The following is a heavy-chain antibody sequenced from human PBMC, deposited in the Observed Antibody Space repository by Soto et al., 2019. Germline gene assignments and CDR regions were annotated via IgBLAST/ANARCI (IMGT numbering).Heavy chain of an antibody. CDR3: ARGQQLVIAYYYYYGMDV. CDR2: IYYSGST. V-gene: IGHV4-61*01. J-gene: IGHJ6*02. D-gene: IGHD6-13*01. CDR1: GGSVSSGSYY. Sequence: PSETLSLTCTVSGGSVSSGSYYWSWIRQPPGKGLEWIGYIYYSGSTNYNPSLKSRVTISVDTSKNQFSLKPSSVTAADTAVYYCARGQQLVIAYYYYYGMDVCGQGTTVTVS.